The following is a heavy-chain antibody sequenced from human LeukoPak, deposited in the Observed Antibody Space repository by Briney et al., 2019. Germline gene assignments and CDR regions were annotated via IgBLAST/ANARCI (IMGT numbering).Heavy chain of an antibody. J-gene: IGHJ4*02. CDR3: ARNFRSVTTVYYDG. V-gene: IGHV4-39*07. CDR1: GDSISSSHSY. D-gene: IGHD3-9*01. CDR2: IHYSGTT. Sequence: SETLSLTCTVSGDSISSSHSYWAWRRQPRGQGLEWIGSIHYSGTTSYNPSIGSGVIISVDTPKNQFSLRLSSVTDADTAMSHCARNFRSVTTVYYDGWGQVTLVTVS.